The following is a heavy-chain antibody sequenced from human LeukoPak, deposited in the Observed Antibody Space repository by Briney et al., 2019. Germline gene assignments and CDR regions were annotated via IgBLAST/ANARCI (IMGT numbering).Heavy chain of an antibody. D-gene: IGHD2-21*01. Sequence: GSLRLSCAASGFTFSTYAMHWVRQAPGKGLEWVAVISYDGSSKYYADSVKGRFTISRDNSKNTLYLQMNSLTAEDTAVHYCVRAYHPGGWFDPWGQGTLVTVSS. J-gene: IGHJ5*02. CDR3: VRAYHPGGWFDP. V-gene: IGHV3-30*04. CDR1: GFTFSTYA. CDR2: ISYDGSSK.